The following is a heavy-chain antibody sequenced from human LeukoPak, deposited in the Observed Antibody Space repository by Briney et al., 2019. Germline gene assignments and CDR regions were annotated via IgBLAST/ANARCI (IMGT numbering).Heavy chain of an antibody. J-gene: IGHJ4*02. CDR3: TRVDRMAEIDF. CDR1: GYTFTGYY. Sequence: ASVKVSCKAAGYTFTGYYMFWVRQAPGQGLEWMGRINPNSGGTNYAQKFQGRVTMTRDTSISTAYMELSRLRSDDTAVYYCTRVDRMAEIDFWGQRTLVIVSA. V-gene: IGHV1-2*06. CDR2: INPNSGGT. D-gene: IGHD1-14*01.